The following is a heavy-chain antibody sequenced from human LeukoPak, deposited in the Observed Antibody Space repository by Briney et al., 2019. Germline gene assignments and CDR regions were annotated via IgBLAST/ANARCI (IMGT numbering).Heavy chain of an antibody. CDR1: GGSISSYY. J-gene: IGHJ1*01. CDR3: ARGRGNTAEYFQH. D-gene: IGHD5-18*01. V-gene: IGHV4-59*01. Sequence: PSETLSLTCTVSGGSISSYYWSWIRQPPGKGLEWIGYIYYSGSTNYNPSLKSRVTISVDTSKNQFSLKLSSVTAADTAVYYCARGRGNTAEYFQHWGQGTLVTVSS. CDR2: IYYSGST.